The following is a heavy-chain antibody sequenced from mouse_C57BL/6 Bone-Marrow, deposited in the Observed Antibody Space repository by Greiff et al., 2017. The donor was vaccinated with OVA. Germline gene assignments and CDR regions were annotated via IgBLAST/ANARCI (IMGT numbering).Heavy chain of an antibody. D-gene: IGHD2-3*01. Sequence: QVQLKQPGAELARPGASVKLSCKASGYTFTSYGISWVKQRTGQGLEWIGEIYPRSGNTYYNEKFKGKATLTADKSSSTAYMELRSLTSEDSAVNCCARGRWFYFDYWGQGTTLTVSS. V-gene: IGHV1-81*01. CDR3: ARGRWFYFDY. CDR2: IYPRSGNT. CDR1: GYTFTSYG. J-gene: IGHJ2*01.